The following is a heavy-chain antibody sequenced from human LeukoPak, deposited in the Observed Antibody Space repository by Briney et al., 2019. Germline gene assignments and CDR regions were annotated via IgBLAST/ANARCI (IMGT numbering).Heavy chain of an antibody. Sequence: ASVKVSCKASGYTFSNFGINWVRQAPGQGLEWIAWISGNNDDPNYGQKFQGRFTVTTDSSTSTAYMELRNLRSDDTAVYYCARDGTSTDDYWGQGTLVTVSS. J-gene: IGHJ4*02. D-gene: IGHD2-2*01. CDR2: ISGNNDDP. CDR3: ARDGTSTDDY. CDR1: GYTFSNFG. V-gene: IGHV1-18*01.